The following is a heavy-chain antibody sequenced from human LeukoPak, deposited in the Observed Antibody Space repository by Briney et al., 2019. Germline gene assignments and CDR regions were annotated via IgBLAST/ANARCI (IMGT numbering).Heavy chain of an antibody. CDR2: IYDSGST. Sequence: PSETLSLTCTVSGGSIRSSYYYWGWIRPPPGKGLEWIGSIYDSGSTYYNPSLKSRVTISVDTSKNQFSLKLNSVTAADTAVYYCAREGLATMIRGVIPYWGQGTLVTVSS. CDR3: AREGLATMIRGVIPY. D-gene: IGHD3-10*01. V-gene: IGHV4-39*02. J-gene: IGHJ4*02. CDR1: GGSIRSSYYY.